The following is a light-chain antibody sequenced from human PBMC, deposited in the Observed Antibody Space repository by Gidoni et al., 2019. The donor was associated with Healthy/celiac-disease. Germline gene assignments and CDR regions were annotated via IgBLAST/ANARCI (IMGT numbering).Light chain of an antibody. J-gene: IGKJ1*01. CDR2: KAS. V-gene: IGKV1-5*03. CDR3: QQYNSYQRT. Sequence: DIQLTKSPSTLSASVGDRVTLTCRASQSISSWLAWYQQKPGKAPKLLIYKASSLESGVPSRFSGSGSGTEFTLTISSLQPDDFATYYCQQYNSYQRTFGQGTKVEIK. CDR1: QSISSW.